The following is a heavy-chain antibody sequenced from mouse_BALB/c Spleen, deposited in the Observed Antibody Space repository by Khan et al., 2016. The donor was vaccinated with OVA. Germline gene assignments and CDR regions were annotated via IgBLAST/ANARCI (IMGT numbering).Heavy chain of an antibody. D-gene: IGHD1-1*01. Sequence: VQLQQSGTVLARPGASVKMSCKASGYSFTDYLIHWVKQRPGQGLEWIGDIFPGNSDTTYNQKFRDKAKLTADTSASAAFMELSSLTNEDSAVYYCTRGGYSYFAYWGQGTLVTVSA. CDR2: IFPGNSDT. J-gene: IGHJ3*01. CDR3: TRGGYSYFAY. V-gene: IGHV1-5*01. CDR1: GYSFTDYL.